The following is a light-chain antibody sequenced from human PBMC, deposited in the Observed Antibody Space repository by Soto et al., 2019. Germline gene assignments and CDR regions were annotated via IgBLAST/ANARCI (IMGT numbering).Light chain of an antibody. Sequence: DIQMTQSPSSLSASVEDRVIITCRASQSISNHLNWYQQKPGKAPKLLIFAASSLQSGVPSRFSGSRSGTDFTLVISSLQREDVATYHCQQSFSTLLTFGGGTKVEIK. J-gene: IGKJ4*01. CDR1: QSISNH. CDR3: QQSFSTLLT. CDR2: AAS. V-gene: IGKV1-39*01.